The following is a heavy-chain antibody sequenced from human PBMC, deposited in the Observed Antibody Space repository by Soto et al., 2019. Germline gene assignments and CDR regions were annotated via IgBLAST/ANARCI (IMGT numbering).Heavy chain of an antibody. CDR2: IYYSGST. J-gene: IGHJ4*02. CDR3: ASTIAAAGSMARVDY. V-gene: IGHV4-39*01. D-gene: IGHD6-13*01. CDR1: GGSISSSSYY. Sequence: QLQLQESGPGLVKPSETLSLTCTVSGGSISSSSYYWGWIRQPPGKGLEWIGSIYYSGSTYYNPSLKGRVTISVDTSKNQFSLKLSSVTAADTAVYYCASTIAAAGSMARVDYWGQGTLVTVSS.